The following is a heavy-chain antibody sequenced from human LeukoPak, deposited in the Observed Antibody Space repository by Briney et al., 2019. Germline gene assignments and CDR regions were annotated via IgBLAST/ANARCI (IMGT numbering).Heavy chain of an antibody. CDR2: IKQDEGEK. V-gene: IGHV3-7*01. Sequence: GGSLRLSCAASGFPFSSYWMSWVRQAPGKGLEWVANIKQDEGEKYYVDSVKGRFTISRDNAKNSVYLQMNSLRAEDTAVYYCAREASLNYMDVWGKGTTVTVSS. CDR1: GFPFSSYW. J-gene: IGHJ6*03. CDR3: AREASLNYMDV.